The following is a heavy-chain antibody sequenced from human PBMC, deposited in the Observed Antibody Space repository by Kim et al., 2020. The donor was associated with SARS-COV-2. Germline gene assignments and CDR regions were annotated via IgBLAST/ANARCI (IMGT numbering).Heavy chain of an antibody. V-gene: IGHV6-1*01. CDR2: TYYRSKWYN. D-gene: IGHD6-6*01. Sequence: SQTLSLTCAISGDSVSSNSAAWNWIRQSPSRGLEWLGRTYYRSKWYNDYAVSVKSRITINPDTSKNQFSLQLNSVTPEDTAVYYCARGGGGSIAARGGRAPQKTTYGMDVWGQGTTVTVSS. CDR1: GDSVSSNSAA. J-gene: IGHJ6*02. CDR3: ARGGGGSIAARGGRAPQKTTYGMDV.